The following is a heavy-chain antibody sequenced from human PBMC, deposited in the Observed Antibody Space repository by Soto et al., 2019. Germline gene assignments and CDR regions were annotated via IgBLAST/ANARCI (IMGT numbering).Heavy chain of an antibody. J-gene: IGHJ4*02. V-gene: IGHV3-48*01. D-gene: IGHD3-10*01. CDR3: ARANYYGSPGDFDY. CDR2: ISSSSSTI. Sequence: EVQLVESGGGLVQPGGSLRLSCAASGFTFSSYSMNWVRQAPEKGLEWVSYISSSSSTIYYADSVKGRFTISRDNAKNSLYLQMNSLRAEDTAVYYCARANYYGSPGDFDYWGQGTLVTVSS. CDR1: GFTFSSYS.